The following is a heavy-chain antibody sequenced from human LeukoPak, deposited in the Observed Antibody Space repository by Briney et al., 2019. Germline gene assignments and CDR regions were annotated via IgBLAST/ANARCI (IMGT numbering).Heavy chain of an antibody. CDR3: AKGYCSSTSCYPFDY. Sequence: GGSLRLSCATSGFTFDDYAMHWVRQAPGKGLEWLSGISWNSGSIGYADSVKGRFTISRDNAKNSLYLQMNSLRAEDMALYYCAKGYCSSTSCYPFDYWGQGTLVTVSS. CDR2: ISWNSGSI. CDR1: GFTFDDYA. V-gene: IGHV3-9*03. D-gene: IGHD2-2*01. J-gene: IGHJ4*02.